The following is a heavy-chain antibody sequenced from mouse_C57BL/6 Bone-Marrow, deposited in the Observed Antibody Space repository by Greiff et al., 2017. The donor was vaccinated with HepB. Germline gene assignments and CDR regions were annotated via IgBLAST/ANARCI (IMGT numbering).Heavy chain of an antibody. V-gene: IGHV1-59*01. Sequence: QVQLQQPGAELVRPGTSVKLSCKASGYTFTSYWMHWVKQRPGQGLEWIGVIDPSDSYTNYNQKFKGKATLTVDTSSSTAYMQLSSLTSEDSAVYYCARNYLLGYGGQGTSVTVSS. D-gene: IGHD5-5*01. CDR3: ARNYLLGY. CDR2: IDPSDSYT. CDR1: GYTFTSYW. J-gene: IGHJ4*01.